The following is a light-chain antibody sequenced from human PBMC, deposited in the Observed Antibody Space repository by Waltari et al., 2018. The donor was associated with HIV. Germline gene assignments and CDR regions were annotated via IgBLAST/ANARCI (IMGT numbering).Light chain of an antibody. Sequence: EIVMTQSPATLSVSPGERVTLSCRASQSIAKNLAWYQQKPGQAPRLLMYGVSTRATGIPARFSGSGSWTEFTLTISRLEPEDFAVYYCQQYGSSTGYTFGQGTKLEIK. CDR2: GVS. V-gene: IGKV3-15*01. CDR3: QQYGSSTGYT. CDR1: QSIAKN. J-gene: IGKJ2*01.